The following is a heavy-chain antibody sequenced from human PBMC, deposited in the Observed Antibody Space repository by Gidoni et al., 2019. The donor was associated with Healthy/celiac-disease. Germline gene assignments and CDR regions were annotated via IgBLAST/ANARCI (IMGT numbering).Heavy chain of an antibody. V-gene: IGHV5-51*03. D-gene: IGHD2-15*01. Sequence: EVQLVQSGAGVKKPGESLKIFCMGSGSSFTSYWIGWVRQMPGKGLEWMGIISPGDSDTRYSPSFQGQVTISADKSISTAYLQWSSLKASDTAMYYCARTRGAATGIWWAFDIWGQGTMVTVSS. CDR3: ARTRGAATGIWWAFDI. CDR1: GSSFTSYW. J-gene: IGHJ3*02. CDR2: ISPGDSDT.